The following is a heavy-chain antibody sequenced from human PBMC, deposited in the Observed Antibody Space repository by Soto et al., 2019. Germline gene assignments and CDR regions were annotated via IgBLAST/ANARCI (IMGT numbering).Heavy chain of an antibody. Sequence: QEQLVEAGGGSVKPGGSLRLSCAASGFIFSDAYMSWIRQAPGKGLEAFAYISHTRHYMSYSDSLEGRFTVSRDNARNSLYLYMNNLRVEDTAVYYCANTGGLGPFGHFTFWSRGNLVIGSS. CDR2: ISHTRHYM. CDR1: GFIFSDAY. CDR3: ANTGGLGPFGHFTF. D-gene: IGHD3-16*01. V-gene: IGHV3-11*05. J-gene: IGHJ2*01.